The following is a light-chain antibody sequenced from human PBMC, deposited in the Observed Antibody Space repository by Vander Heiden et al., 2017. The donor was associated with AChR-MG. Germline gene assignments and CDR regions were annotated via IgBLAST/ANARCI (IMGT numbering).Light chain of an antibody. CDR2: GAS. V-gene: IGKV3-20*01. CDR1: QSVSSSY. Sequence: DIALTQSPGTPSLSPGVRATLSCRASQSVSSSYLAWYQQKPGQAPGLLIYGASSRATGIPDRFSGSGSGTDFTLTISRLGPEDFAVYYCQQYGSSPPAWTFGQGTKVEIK. CDR3: QQYGSSPPAWT. J-gene: IGKJ1*01.